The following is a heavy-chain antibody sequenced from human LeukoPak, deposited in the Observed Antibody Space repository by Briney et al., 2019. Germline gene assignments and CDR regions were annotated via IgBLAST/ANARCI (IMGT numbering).Heavy chain of an antibody. D-gene: IGHD2-21*02. CDR3: AKGDGHLNLRFDY. V-gene: IGHV3-33*06. J-gene: IGHJ4*02. CDR1: GFTFSTYG. CDR2: IWYDGSDK. Sequence: PGGSLRLSCGASGFTFSTYGMHWVRQAPGKGLEWVAVIWYDGSDKDYADSVKGRFTISRDNSKNTLYLQMNSLRVEDTAVYYCAKGDGHLNLRFDYWGQGTLVTVSS.